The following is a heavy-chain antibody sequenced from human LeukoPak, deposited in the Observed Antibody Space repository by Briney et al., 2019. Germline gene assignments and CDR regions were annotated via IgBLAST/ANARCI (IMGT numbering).Heavy chain of an antibody. J-gene: IGHJ4*02. D-gene: IGHD4-17*01. CDR2: IWYDGSNK. V-gene: IGHV3-33*06. CDR3: AKPGDDYGDSGYSDY. CDR1: GFTFSSYG. Sequence: PGRSLRLSCAASGFTFSSYGMHWVRQAPGKGLEWVAVIWYDGSNKYYADSVKGRFTISRDNSKNTLYLQMNSLRAEDTAVYYCAKPGDDYGDSGYSDYWGQGTLVTVSS.